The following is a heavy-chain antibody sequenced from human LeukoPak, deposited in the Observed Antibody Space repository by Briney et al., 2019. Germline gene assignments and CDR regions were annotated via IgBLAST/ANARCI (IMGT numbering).Heavy chain of an antibody. CDR3: ARDLGIVVVIALALDI. CDR1: GYTFTGYY. J-gene: IGHJ3*02. V-gene: IGHV1-2*02. Sequence: ASVKVSCKASGYTFTGYYMHWVRQAPGQGLEWMGWVNPNSGGTNYAQKFQGRVTMTRDTSISTAYMELSRLRSDDTAVYYCARDLGIVVVIALALDIWGQGTMVTVSS. CDR2: VNPNSGGT. D-gene: IGHD2-21*01.